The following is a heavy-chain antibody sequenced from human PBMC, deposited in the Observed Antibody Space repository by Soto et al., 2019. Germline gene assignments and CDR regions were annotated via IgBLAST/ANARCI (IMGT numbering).Heavy chain of an antibody. J-gene: IGHJ6*02. CDR2: IDPSDSYT. CDR1: GYSFSKHW. Sequence: EVQLVQSGAEVKKPGESLRIACKASGYSFSKHWITWVRQMPGKGLEWMGRIDPSDSYTSYSPSFQGHVTISTDTSISTAFLQWSSLKSSDSAKYYCARHVYSTSSIDYYFGVDVWGQGTTVTVSS. CDR3: ARHVYSTSSIDYYFGVDV. D-gene: IGHD6-13*01. V-gene: IGHV5-10-1*03.